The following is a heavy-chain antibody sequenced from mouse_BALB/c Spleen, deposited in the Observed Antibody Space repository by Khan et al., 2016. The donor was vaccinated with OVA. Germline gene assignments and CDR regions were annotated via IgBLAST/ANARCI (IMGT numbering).Heavy chain of an antibody. J-gene: IGHJ1*01. V-gene: IGHV3-5*02. CDR3: ARYYDSLYWYFDV. Sequence: EVQLQESGPGLVKPSQTVSLTCTVTGISITSGNYRWSWIRQFPGNKLEWIGNIYYSGTVTYNPSLTSRTTITRDTSKNQFFLEMNSLTAEDTATYYCARYYDSLYWYFDVWGAGTTVTGSS. D-gene: IGHD1-1*01. CDR2: IYYSGTV. CDR1: GISITSGNYR.